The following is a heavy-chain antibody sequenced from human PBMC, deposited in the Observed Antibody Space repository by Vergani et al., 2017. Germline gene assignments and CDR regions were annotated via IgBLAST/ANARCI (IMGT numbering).Heavy chain of an antibody. CDR2: IYNSGNG. D-gene: IGHD3-16*01. Sequence: QVQLQESGPGLVKPSETLSLTCIVSGVSIISRSYYWGWIRQPPGKGLEWIGSIYNSGNGDSSSSLKSRVTISADTSKNQFSLRLTSVTAADTAVYYCASGKYYSDSTSHFRGRYFDVWGRGTLVTVPS. CDR3: ASGKYYSDSTSHFRGRYFDV. V-gene: IGHV4-39*01. J-gene: IGHJ2*01. CDR1: GVSIISRSYY.